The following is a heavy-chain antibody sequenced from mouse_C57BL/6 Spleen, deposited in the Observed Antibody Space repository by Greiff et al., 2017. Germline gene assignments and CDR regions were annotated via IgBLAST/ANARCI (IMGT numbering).Heavy chain of an antibody. J-gene: IGHJ3*01. D-gene: IGHD3-2*02. V-gene: IGHV1-26*01. CDR2: INPNNGGS. Sequence: DVQLQQSGPELVKPGASVKISCKASGYTFTDYYMNWVKQRHGKRLEWIGDINPNNGGSSYNQKFKGKATLTVDKSSSTAYMELRSLTSEDSAVYYWARDSSGYGCAYWGQKTLVTVSA. CDR1: GYTFTDYY. CDR3: ARDSSGYGCAY.